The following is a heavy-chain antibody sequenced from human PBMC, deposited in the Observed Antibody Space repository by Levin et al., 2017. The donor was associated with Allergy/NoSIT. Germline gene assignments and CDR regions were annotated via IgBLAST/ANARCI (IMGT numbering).Heavy chain of an antibody. V-gene: IGHV3-23*01. J-gene: IGHJ4*02. CDR1: GFTFSSYP. D-gene: IGHD1-26*01. CDR2: ISGSSVST. Sequence: GESLKISCAASGFTFSSYPMSWVRQAPGKGLEWVSTISGSSVSTYYADSVKGRFTISRDNSKNTLYLQMSSLRAEDTAVYYCARSGSSPPLWDYWGQGTLVTVSS. CDR3: ARSGSSPPLWDY.